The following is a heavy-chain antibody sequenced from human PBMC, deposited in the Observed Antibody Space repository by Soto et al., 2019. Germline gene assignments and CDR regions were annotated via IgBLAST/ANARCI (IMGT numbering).Heavy chain of an antibody. J-gene: IGHJ4*02. Sequence: SETLSLTCAVSGYSISSGYYWGWIRQPPGQGLEWIGRIYHSGSAYYNPSLKSRVTISVDTSKNQFSLKLSSVTAADTAVYYCAGSSSGWYTGGLDYWGQGTLVTVAS. CDR3: AGSSSGWYTGGLDY. CDR1: GYSISSGYY. V-gene: IGHV4-38-2*01. CDR2: IYHSGSA. D-gene: IGHD6-19*01.